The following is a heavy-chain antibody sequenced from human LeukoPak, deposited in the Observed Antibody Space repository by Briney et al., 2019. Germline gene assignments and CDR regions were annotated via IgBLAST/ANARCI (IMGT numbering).Heavy chain of an antibody. Sequence: GASVKVSCKASGYTFTSYGIIWVRQAPGQGLEWMGWISTYNDNTNSAQKLQGRVTMTTDTSTSTAYMELRSLRSDDTAVYYCARGCSSSWFCWFDPWGQGTLVTVSS. V-gene: IGHV1-18*01. J-gene: IGHJ5*02. D-gene: IGHD6-13*01. CDR2: ISTYNDNT. CDR1: GYTFTSYG. CDR3: ARGCSSSWFCWFDP.